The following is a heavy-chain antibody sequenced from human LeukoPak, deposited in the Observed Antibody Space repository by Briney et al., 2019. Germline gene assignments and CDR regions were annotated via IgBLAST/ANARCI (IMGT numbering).Heavy chain of an antibody. V-gene: IGHV1-18*01. D-gene: IGHD1-26*01. J-gene: IGHJ5*02. CDR2: ISTITGRP. Sequence: GASVKVSCKASGYTFTNYNLNWLRQAPGQRPEWMGWISTITGRPKYAQKFQGRLTMTTDSSTSSTYMELRSLTSGDTAVYFCARDKRPSAREVWFDPWGQGTLVTVSS. CDR3: ARDKRPSAREVWFDP. CDR1: GYTFTNYN.